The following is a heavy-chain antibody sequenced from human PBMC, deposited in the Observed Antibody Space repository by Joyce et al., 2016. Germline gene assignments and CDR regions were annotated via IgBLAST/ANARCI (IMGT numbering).Heavy chain of an antibody. J-gene: IGHJ2*01. CDR3: ARGAYHDFWSAYGFFDL. Sequence: EVQLVESGGGLVQPGGSLRLSCAASGFTFGPYEMNWVRQAPGKGLEWVSYMSSTDNTMYYADSVKGRFTISRDNAKNSLFLQMHSLRAEDTAVYYCARGAYHDFWSAYGFFDLWGRGTLVTVSS. CDR1: GFTFGPYE. V-gene: IGHV3-48*03. CDR2: MSSTDNTM. D-gene: IGHD3-3*01.